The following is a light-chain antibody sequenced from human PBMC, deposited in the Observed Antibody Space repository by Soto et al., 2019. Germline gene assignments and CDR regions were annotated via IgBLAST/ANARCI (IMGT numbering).Light chain of an antibody. CDR2: AAS. Sequence: AIRMTQSPSSFSASTGDRVTITCRASQGISSYLAWYQQKPGKAPKLLIYAASTLHSGVPSRFSGSGSGTDFTLTISCLQSEDFATYYCQQYYSYQLTFGGGTKVEIK. V-gene: IGKV1-8*01. CDR1: QGISSY. CDR3: QQYYSYQLT. J-gene: IGKJ4*01.